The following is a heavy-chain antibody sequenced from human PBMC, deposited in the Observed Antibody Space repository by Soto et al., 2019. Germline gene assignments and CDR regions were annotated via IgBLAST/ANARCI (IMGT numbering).Heavy chain of an antibody. CDR2: IKQDESET. CDR1: GFTFSSYW. D-gene: IGHD2-15*01. V-gene: IGHV3-7*04. Sequence: EVQLVESGGGLFQPGGSLRLSCAASGFTFSSYWMSWVRQARDKGPEWVANIKQDESETYYVDSVKGRFTISRDNAKNSLYLQMNSLRAEDTAVYYCARVRGYCSGGSCFPWDYWGQGTLVTVSS. J-gene: IGHJ4*02. CDR3: ARVRGYCSGGSCFPWDY.